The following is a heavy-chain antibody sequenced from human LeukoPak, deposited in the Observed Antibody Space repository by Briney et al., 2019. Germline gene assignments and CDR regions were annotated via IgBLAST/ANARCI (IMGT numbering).Heavy chain of an antibody. V-gene: IGHV1-69*02. D-gene: IGHD2-2*01. J-gene: IGHJ5*02. CDR3: ARVYLGYCSSTSCYYLDP. Sequence: GASAKVSCKASGGTFSSYTISWVRQAPGQGLEWMGRIIPILGIANYAQKFQGRVTITADKSTSTAYMELSSLRSEDTAVYYCARVYLGYCSSTSCYYLDPWGQGTLVTVSS. CDR2: IIPILGIA. CDR1: GGTFSSYT.